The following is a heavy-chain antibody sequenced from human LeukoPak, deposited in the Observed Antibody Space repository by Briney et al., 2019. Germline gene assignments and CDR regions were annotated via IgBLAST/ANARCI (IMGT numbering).Heavy chain of an antibody. V-gene: IGHV3-48*01. CDR2: ISSSSSTI. J-gene: IGHJ4*02. D-gene: IGHD3-10*01. Sequence: GGSLRLSCAASGFTFSSYSMNWVRQAPGEGLEWVSYISSSSSTIYYADSVKGRFTISRDNAKNSLYLQMNSLRAEDTAVYYCARDLALYYYGSGSYFDYWGQGTLVTVSS. CDR3: ARDLALYYYGSGSYFDY. CDR1: GFTFSSYS.